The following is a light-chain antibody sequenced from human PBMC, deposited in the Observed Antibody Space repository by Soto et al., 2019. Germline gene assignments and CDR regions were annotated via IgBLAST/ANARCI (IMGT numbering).Light chain of an antibody. CDR1: SSDVGGYNY. Sequence: QSALTQPASVSGSPGQSITISCTGTSSDVGGYNYVSWYQQHPGKAPKLMIYDVRNRPSGVSNRFSGSKSGNTASLTISGLQAEDEADYYCSSYTSSNTGVFGGGTQLTVL. CDR3: SSYTSSNTGV. J-gene: IGLJ3*02. V-gene: IGLV2-14*01. CDR2: DVR.